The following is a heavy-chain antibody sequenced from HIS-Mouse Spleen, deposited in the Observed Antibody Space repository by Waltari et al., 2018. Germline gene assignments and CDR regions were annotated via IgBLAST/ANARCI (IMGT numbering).Heavy chain of an antibody. CDR1: GFPFRSSA. V-gene: IGHV3-30*04. J-gene: IGHJ3*02. CDR2: ISYDGSNK. Sequence: QGQLVESGGGVVQPGRSLGLSWAASGFPFRSSALTCVRQAPGKGLEWVAVISYDGSNKYYADSVKGRFTISRDNSKNTLYLQMNSLRAEDTAVYYCARDRRDAFDIWGQGTMVTVSS. CDR3: ARDRRDAFDI.